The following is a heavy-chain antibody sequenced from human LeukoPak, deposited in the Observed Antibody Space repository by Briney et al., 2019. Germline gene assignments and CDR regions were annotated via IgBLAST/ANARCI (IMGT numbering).Heavy chain of an antibody. Sequence: ASVTVSFKASGYTFTSYAMNWVRQATGQGLEWMGWMNPISGNTGLAQKFQGRVTITADKSTSTAYMELSSLRSEDTAVYYCARVRYCSSTSCYYFDYWGQGTLVTVSS. D-gene: IGHD2-2*01. J-gene: IGHJ4*02. CDR1: GYTFTSYA. V-gene: IGHV1-8*03. CDR3: ARVRYCSSTSCYYFDY. CDR2: MNPISGNT.